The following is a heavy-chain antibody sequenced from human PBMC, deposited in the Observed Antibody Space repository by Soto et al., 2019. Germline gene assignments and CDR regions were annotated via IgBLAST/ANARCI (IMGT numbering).Heavy chain of an antibody. CDR1: GLTFSSYW. D-gene: IGHD1-26*01. CDR3: ARASGSNIHFDY. Sequence: EVQLVESGGGLVQPGGSLRLSCAASGLTFSSYWMHWVRQAPGKGLVWVSRINTGGSSTTYADSVKGRFTISRDNTKNTLYLQMNSLRVEDTAVYYCARASGSNIHFDYWGQGTLVTVSS. V-gene: IGHV3-74*01. J-gene: IGHJ4*02. CDR2: INTGGSST.